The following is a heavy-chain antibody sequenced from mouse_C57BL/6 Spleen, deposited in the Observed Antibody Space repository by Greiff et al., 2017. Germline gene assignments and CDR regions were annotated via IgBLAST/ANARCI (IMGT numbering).Heavy chain of an antibody. CDR1: GFSFNTYA. CDR3: VRLYYGTFYWYFDV. V-gene: IGHV10-1*01. J-gene: IGHJ1*03. CDR2: ISSKSNNYAT. D-gene: IGHD2-1*01. Sequence: DVHLVESGGGLVQPKGSLKLSCAASGFSFNTYAMNWVRQAPGKGLEWVARISSKSNNYATYYADSVKDRFTISRDDSESMLYLQMNNLKTEDTAMYYCVRLYYGTFYWYFDVWGTGTTVTVSS.